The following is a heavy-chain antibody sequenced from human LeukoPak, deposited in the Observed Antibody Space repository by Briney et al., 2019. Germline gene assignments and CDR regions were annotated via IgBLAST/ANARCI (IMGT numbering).Heavy chain of an antibody. CDR1: GFTFSSYG. CDR2: ISYDASNK. CDR3: AKVGLDYYDSSGYYYDSGDY. J-gene: IGHJ4*02. D-gene: IGHD3-22*01. Sequence: GGSLRLSCAASGFTFSSYGMHWVRQAPGKGLEWVAVISYDASNKYYADSVKGRFTISRDNSKNTLYLQMNSLRAEDTAVYYCAKVGLDYYDSSGYYYDSGDYWGQGTLVTVSS. V-gene: IGHV3-30*18.